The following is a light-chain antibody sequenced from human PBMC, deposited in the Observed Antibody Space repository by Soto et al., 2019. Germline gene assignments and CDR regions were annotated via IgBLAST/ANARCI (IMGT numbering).Light chain of an antibody. CDR1: QTIDNT. Sequence: EIVMTQFPATLSVSPGERATPSCRASQTIDNTLAWYQRKPGQAPRLLIYDASTRATGVPARFSGSGSGTDFTLTISSLQSEDFAVYYCQHYNYWPYTFGQGTKVDIK. CDR2: DAS. V-gene: IGKV3-15*01. J-gene: IGKJ2*01. CDR3: QHYNYWPYT.